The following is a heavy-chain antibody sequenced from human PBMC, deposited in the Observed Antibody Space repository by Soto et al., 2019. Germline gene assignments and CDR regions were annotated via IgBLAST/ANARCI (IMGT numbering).Heavy chain of an antibody. D-gene: IGHD1-1*01. J-gene: IGHJ3*02. CDR1: GGFVSSGSYY. Sequence: QVQLQQWGAGLLKPSETLSLTCAVYGGFVSSGSYYWSWIRQPPGKGLEWIGEMSHSGGTHFNPSLKRRVTISVATSKNQFSLNIYSVTAADTALYYCARVERGTVTTVVDAFDIWGPGTMVTVSS. V-gene: IGHV4-34*01. CDR2: MSHSGGT. CDR3: ARVERGTVTTVVDAFDI.